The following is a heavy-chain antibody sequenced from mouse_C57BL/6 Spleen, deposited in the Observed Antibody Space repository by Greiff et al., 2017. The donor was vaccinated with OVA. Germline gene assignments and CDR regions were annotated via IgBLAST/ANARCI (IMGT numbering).Heavy chain of an antibody. D-gene: IGHD2-3*01. CDR1: GFTFSSYA. CDR3: ARAIYDGYSYAMDY. V-gene: IGHV5-4*03. Sequence: DVMLVESGGGLVKPGGSLKLSCAASGFTFSSYAMSWVRQTPEKRLEWVATISDGGSYTYYPDNVKGRFTISRDNAKNNLYLQMSHLKSEDTAMYYCARAIYDGYSYAMDYWGQGTSVTVSS. J-gene: IGHJ4*01. CDR2: ISDGGSYT.